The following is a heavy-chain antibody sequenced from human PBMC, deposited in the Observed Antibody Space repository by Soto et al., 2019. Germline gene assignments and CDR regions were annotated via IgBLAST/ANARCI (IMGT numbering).Heavy chain of an antibody. V-gene: IGHV3-9*01. Sequence: GGSLRLSCAASGFTFDDYAMPWVRQAPGKGLEWVSGISWDSGSIGYAASVKGRFTISRDKAKNSLYLQMNSLRAEDTALYYCAKDYRLQHDYYDNSGYSYFDSWGQGTLVTVS. CDR1: GFTFDDYA. D-gene: IGHD3-22*01. CDR2: ISWDSGSI. J-gene: IGHJ4*02. CDR3: AKDYRLQHDYYDNSGYSYFDS.